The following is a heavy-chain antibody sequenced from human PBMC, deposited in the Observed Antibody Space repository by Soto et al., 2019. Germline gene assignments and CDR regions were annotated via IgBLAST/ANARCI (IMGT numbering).Heavy chain of an antibody. V-gene: IGHV4-39*01. CDR1: GGSSGRRTYY. CDR3: ARLPRIPPTRSDY. Sequence: SGTLSLTCSVSGGSSGRRTYYCGWFRQPPGKGLEWIGSIYYSGSTYYSPSLKSRVTISVDTSKNQFSLNVSSVTAADTAVYYCARLPRIPPTRSDYCGQGPLVTLS. D-gene: IGHD2-2*02. CDR2: IYYSGST. J-gene: IGHJ4*02.